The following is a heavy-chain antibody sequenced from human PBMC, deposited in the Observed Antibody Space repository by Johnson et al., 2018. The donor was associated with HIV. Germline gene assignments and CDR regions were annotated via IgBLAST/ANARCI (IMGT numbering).Heavy chain of an antibody. CDR2: IRYDGSNK. Sequence: QVQLVESGGGVVQPGRALRLSCAASGFTFSNSAMHWVRQAPGKGLEWVAFIRYDGSNKYYADSVKGRFTISRDNSKNTLYLQMNSLRAEDTAVYYCASTGSGSDDAFDIWGQGTMVTVSS. V-gene: IGHV3-30*02. J-gene: IGHJ3*02. CDR3: ASTGSGSDDAFDI. D-gene: IGHD3-10*01. CDR1: GFTFSNSA.